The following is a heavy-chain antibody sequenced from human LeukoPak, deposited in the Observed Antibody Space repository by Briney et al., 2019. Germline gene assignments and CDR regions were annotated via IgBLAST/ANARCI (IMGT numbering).Heavy chain of an antibody. CDR2: INHSGST. J-gene: IGHJ6*03. V-gene: IGHV4-34*01. Sequence: PSETLSLTCAVYGGSFSGYYWSWIRQPPGKGLEWIGEINHSGSTNYNPSLKSRVTISVGTSKNQFSLKLSSVTAADTAVYYCARGERYYYYYMDVWGKGTTVTVSS. D-gene: IGHD5-24*01. CDR1: GGSFSGYY. CDR3: ARGERYYYYYMDV.